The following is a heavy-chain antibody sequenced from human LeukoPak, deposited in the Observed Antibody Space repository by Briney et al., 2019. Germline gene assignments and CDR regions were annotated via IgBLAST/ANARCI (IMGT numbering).Heavy chain of an antibody. V-gene: IGHV3-21*01. D-gene: IGHD3-10*01. CDR2: ISGSLSYV. CDR3: ASLFYYGLGSYPNLDY. J-gene: IGHJ4*02. CDR1: GFTFSTYS. Sequence: PGGSLRLSCAASGFTFSTYSLSWVRQAPGKGLEWVASISGSLSYVYYADSLKGRFTISSDNAKNSVYLQMNSLRVDDTAVYYCASLFYYGLGSYPNLDYWGQGTLVTVSS.